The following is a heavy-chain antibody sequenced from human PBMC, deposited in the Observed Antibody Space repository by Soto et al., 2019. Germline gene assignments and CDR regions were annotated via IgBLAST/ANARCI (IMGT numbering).Heavy chain of an antibody. J-gene: IGHJ4*02. CDR2: IIPLFGTA. V-gene: IGHV1-69*06. CDR3: ARLIGDGYSGTYALDY. D-gene: IGHD1-26*01. CDR1: GGTFNNYA. Sequence: QVQLVQSGAEVKKPGSSVKVSCKASGGTFNNYAISWVRQAPGQGLEWMGGIIPLFGTANYAQKFEGRVTITADKSTDTAYMELSSLKSEDTAVYYCARLIGDGYSGTYALDYWGQGTLVTVSS.